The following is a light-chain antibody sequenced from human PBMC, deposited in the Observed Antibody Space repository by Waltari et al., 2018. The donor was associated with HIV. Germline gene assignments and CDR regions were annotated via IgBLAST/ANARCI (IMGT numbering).Light chain of an antibody. CDR1: TANLGNNF. CDR2: DIN. J-gene: IGLJ1*01. Sequence: QPRSVSAAPGQNVTMSCSGGTANLGNNFVCWYQHRPGMAPRLLIYDINKRPLGIPQRFAASKSGTSATLGITGLQTADEGEYYCGTWDVRLSAGVFGSGTKVF. CDR3: GTWDVRLSAGVFGSGTKV. V-gene: IGLV1-51*01.